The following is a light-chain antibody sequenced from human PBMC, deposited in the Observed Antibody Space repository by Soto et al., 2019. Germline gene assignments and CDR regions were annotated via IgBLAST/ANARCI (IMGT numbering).Light chain of an antibody. CDR2: GNS. CDR1: SSNIGAGYD. CDR3: QSYDRSLSASSV. V-gene: IGLV1-40*01. Sequence: QLVLTQPPSVSGAPGQRVTISCTGSSSNIGAGYDVHWYQQLPGTAPKLLIYGNSNRPSGVPDRFSGSRSGTSASLAITGLQAEDEADYYCQSYDRSLSASSVFGTGTKLTVL. J-gene: IGLJ1*01.